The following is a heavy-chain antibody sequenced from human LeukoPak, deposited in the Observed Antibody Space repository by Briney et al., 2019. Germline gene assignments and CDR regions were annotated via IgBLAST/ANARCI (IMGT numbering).Heavy chain of an antibody. CDR3: ARENRYKYGPFDP. J-gene: IGHJ5*02. CDR1: GFTFSNYA. Sequence: PGRSLRLSCAASGFTFSNYAMHWVRQAPGKGLEWVAVVSYDGSNKYYADSVKGRFTISRDNSKNTLYLQMNSLRAEDTAVYYCARENRYKYGPFDPWGQGTLVTVSS. D-gene: IGHD5-18*01. CDR2: VSYDGSNK. V-gene: IGHV3-30-3*01.